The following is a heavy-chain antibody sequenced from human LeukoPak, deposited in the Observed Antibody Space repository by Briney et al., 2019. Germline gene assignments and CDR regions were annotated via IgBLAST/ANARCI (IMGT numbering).Heavy chain of an antibody. D-gene: IGHD3-9*01. CDR2: ISAYNGNT. CDR3: ARDRPYYDILTGYYNPHFDY. Sequence: GASVKVSCKASGYTFTSYGISWVRQAPGQGLEWMGWISAYNGNTNYAQKLQGRVTMTTDTSTSTAYMERRSLRSDDTAVYYCARDRPYYDILTGYYNPHFDYWGQGALVTVSS. J-gene: IGHJ4*02. V-gene: IGHV1-18*01. CDR1: GYTFTSYG.